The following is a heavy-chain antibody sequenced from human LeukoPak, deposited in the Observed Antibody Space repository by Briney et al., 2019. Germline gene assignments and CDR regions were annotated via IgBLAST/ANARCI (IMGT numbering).Heavy chain of an antibody. CDR2: ISGSGGST. CDR1: GFTFSSYA. V-gene: IGHV3-23*01. CDR3: AKVLHRYCSGGSCYSLDY. D-gene: IGHD2-15*01. J-gene: IGHJ4*02. Sequence: PGGSLRLSCAASGFTFSSYAMSWVRQAPGKGLEWVSAISGSGGSTYYADSVKGRFTISRDNSKNTLYLQMNSLRAEDTGVYYCAKVLHRYCSGGSCYSLDYWGQGTLVTVSS.